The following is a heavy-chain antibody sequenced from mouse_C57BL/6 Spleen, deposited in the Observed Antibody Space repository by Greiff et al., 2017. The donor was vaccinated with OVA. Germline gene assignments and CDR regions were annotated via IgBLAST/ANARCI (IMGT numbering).Heavy chain of an antibody. CDR3: TRALGYAMDY. CDR1: GYTFTDYE. J-gene: IGHJ4*01. Sequence: VQLQQSGAELVRPGASVTLSCKASGYTFTDYEMHWVKQTPVHGLEWIGALDPETGGTAYNQKFKGKAILTADKSSSTAYMELRSLTSEDSAVYYCTRALGYAMDYWGQGTSVTVSS. CDR2: LDPETGGT. V-gene: IGHV1-15*01. D-gene: IGHD4-1*01.